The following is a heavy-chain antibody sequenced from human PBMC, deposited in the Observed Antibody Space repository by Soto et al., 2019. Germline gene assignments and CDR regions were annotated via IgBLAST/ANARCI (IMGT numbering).Heavy chain of an antibody. CDR2: ISSSGSTI. V-gene: IGHV3-11*01. J-gene: IGHJ4*02. D-gene: IGHD2-15*01. CDR3: ARDLDSPYCSGGSCPFDY. CDR1: GFTFSDYY. Sequence: QVQLVESGGGLVKPGGSLRLSCEASGFTFSDYYMSWIRQAPGKGLEWVSYISSSGSTIYYADSVKGRFTISRDNAKNSLSLQINSLRAEDTAVYYCARDLDSPYCSGGSCPFDYWGQGTLVTVSS.